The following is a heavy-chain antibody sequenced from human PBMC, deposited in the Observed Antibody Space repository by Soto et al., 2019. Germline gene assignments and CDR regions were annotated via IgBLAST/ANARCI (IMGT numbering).Heavy chain of an antibody. D-gene: IGHD1-26*01. Sequence: GGSLRLSCAASGFTFSDHYMDWVRQAPGKGLEWVGRTRNKANSYTTEYAASVKGRFTISRDDSKNSLYLQMNSLKTEDTAVYYCARVGLWEAYYYYGMDVWGQGTTVTVSS. J-gene: IGHJ6*02. CDR1: GFTFSDHY. CDR3: ARVGLWEAYYYYGMDV. CDR2: TRNKANSYTT. V-gene: IGHV3-72*01.